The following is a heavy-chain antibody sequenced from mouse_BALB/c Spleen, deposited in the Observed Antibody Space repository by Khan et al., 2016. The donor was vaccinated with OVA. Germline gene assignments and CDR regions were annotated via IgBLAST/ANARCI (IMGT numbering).Heavy chain of an antibody. J-gene: IGHJ3*01. CDR3: ASHLTGSFAY. CDR2: ISSGGDYT. CDR1: GFTFSSYS. D-gene: IGHD4-1*01. V-gene: IGHV5-6*01. Sequence: EVELVESGGDLVKPGGSLKLSCAASGFTFSSYSMSWVRQTPDKRLEWVATISSGGDYTYYPDSVKGRFTISRANARNTLYLQMSSLKSEDTAMYYCASHLTGSFAYWGQGTLVTVSA.